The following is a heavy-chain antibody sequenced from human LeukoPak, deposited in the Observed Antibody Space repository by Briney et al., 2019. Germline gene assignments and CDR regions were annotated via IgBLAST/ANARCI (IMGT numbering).Heavy chain of an antibody. CDR1: GDSISSYY. CDR2: IYNSGST. V-gene: IGHV4-4*07. J-gene: IGHJ4*02. Sequence: SETLSLTCTVSGDSISSYYWRWLRQPAGKGLERVGRIYNSGSTNYNPSLKSRVTMSVDTSNNQFSLKLSSVTAADTAVYYCARSPLVVTSPFDYWGQGTLVTVSS. CDR3: ARSPLVVTSPFDY. D-gene: IGHD4-23*01.